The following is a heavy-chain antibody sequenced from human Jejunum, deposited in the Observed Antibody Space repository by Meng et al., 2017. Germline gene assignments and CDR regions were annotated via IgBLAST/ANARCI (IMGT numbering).Heavy chain of an antibody. Sequence: SETLSLTCTVSAASIRSYYWSWIRQPPGKGLEWIGYMSNIGTPNYNPSLKSRVTISVDTSKNQFSLKLSSVTAADTAVYYCARGLFYGGNPGYFAQWGQEPLVTVSS. CDR3: ARGLFYGGNPGYFAQ. V-gene: IGHV4-59*01. J-gene: IGHJ4*02. CDR1: AASIRSYY. CDR2: MSNIGTP. D-gene: IGHD4-23*01.